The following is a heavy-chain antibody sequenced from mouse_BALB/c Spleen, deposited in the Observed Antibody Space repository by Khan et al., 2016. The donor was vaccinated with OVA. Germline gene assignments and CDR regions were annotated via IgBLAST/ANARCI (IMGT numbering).Heavy chain of an antibody. CDR2: ISSGGTYT. CDR3: ARHWVGLMDF. V-gene: IGHV5-6*01. D-gene: IGHD1-1*01. Sequence: EVQLVESGGDLVKPGGSLKLSCAASGFTFSTFGMSWVRQTPDKRLEWVATISSGGTYTYYPDSVKGRFTISRDNAKNTLYLQMSSLRSEDTAMYYYARHWVGLMDFWGQGTSVTVSS. J-gene: IGHJ4*01. CDR1: GFTFSTFG.